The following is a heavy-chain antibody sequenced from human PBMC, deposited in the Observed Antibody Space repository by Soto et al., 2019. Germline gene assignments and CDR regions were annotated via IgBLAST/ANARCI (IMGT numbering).Heavy chain of an antibody. J-gene: IGHJ6*02. D-gene: IGHD2-15*01. CDR1: GGTFSSYA. V-gene: IGHV1-69*01. CDR3: ARDGCSGGSCYPYYYYGMDV. Sequence: QVQLVQSGAEVQKPGSSVKVSCKASGGTFSSYAISWVRQAPGQGLEWMGGIIPILGTANYAQKFQGRVTITADESTSTAYMELSSLRSEDTAVYYCARDGCSGGSCYPYYYYGMDVWGQGTTVTVSS. CDR2: IIPILGTA.